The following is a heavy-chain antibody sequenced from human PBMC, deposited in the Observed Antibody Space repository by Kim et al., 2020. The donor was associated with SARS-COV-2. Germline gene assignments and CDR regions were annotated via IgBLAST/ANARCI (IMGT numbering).Heavy chain of an antibody. V-gene: IGHV4-34*01. CDR2: INHSGST. J-gene: IGHJ4*02. CDR3: SRGREKNSRGWYRVQVSGGIDY. CDR1: GGSFSGYY. D-gene: IGHD6-19*01. Sequence: SETLSLTCAVYGGSFSGYYWSWIRQPPGKGLEWIGEINHSGSTNYNPSLKSRVTISVDTSKNQFSLELSSVTAADTAVYYCSRGREKNSRGWYRVQVSGGIDYWGQATLVTISS.